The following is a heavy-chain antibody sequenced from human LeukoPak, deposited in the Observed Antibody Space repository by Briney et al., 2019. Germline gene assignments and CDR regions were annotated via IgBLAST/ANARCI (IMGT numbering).Heavy chain of an antibody. J-gene: IGHJ4*02. Sequence: PSETLSLTCAVYGGSFSGYYWSWIRQPPGKGLEWIGEINHSGSTNYNPSLKSRVTISVDTSKNQFSLKLSSVTAADTAVYDCARGAGGLAGRWGQGTLVTVSS. CDR2: INHSGST. CDR3: ARGAGGLAGR. D-gene: IGHD2-15*01. CDR1: GGSFSGYY. V-gene: IGHV4-34*01.